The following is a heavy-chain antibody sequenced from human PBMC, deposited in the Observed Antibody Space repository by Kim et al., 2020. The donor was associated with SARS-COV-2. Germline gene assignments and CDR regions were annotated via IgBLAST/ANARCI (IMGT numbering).Heavy chain of an antibody. CDR2: ISGSGGST. Sequence: GGSLRLSCAASGFTFSSYAMSWVRQAPGKGLEWVSAISGSGGSTYYADSVKGRFTISRDNSKNTLYLQMNSLRAEDTAVYYCAKDSRYSSGPWDAFDIWGQGTMVTVSS. CDR3: AKDSRYSSGPWDAFDI. J-gene: IGHJ3*02. CDR1: GFTFSSYA. V-gene: IGHV3-23*01. D-gene: IGHD6-19*01.